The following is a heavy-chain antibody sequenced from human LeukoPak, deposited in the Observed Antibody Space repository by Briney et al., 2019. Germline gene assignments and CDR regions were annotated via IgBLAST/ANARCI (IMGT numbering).Heavy chain of an antibody. V-gene: IGHV3-7*01. CDR3: ATYDNWVAGDV. D-gene: IGHD1-20*01. Sequence: GGSLRLSCAASEFTFSDYWMSWVRQAPGKGPEWVANIKKDGSEERYVDSVKGRFTVSRDNAKNSLFLQMNSLRVEDTAVFYCATYDNWVAGDVWGQGTTDSVSS. J-gene: IGHJ6*02. CDR1: EFTFSDYW. CDR2: IKKDGSEE.